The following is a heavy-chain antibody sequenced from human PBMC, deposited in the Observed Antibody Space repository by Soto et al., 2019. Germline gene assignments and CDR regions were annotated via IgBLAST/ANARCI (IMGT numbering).Heavy chain of an antibody. CDR1: GGTFSSYT. CDR2: IIPILGIA. J-gene: IGHJ4*02. V-gene: IGHV1-69*02. CDR3: ARASSGYDFTRSALEY. Sequence: SVTVSCQASGGTFSSYTISWVRQAPGQGLEWMGRIIPILGIANYAQKFQGRVTITADNSKNTLYLQMNSLRAEDTAVYYCARASSGYDFTRSALEYWGQGTLVTVSS. D-gene: IGHD5-12*01.